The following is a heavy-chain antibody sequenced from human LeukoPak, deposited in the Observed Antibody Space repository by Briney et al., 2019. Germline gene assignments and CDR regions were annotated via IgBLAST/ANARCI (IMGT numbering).Heavy chain of an antibody. V-gene: IGHV1-2*02. J-gene: IGHJ4*02. CDR2: INPISGGT. Sequence: GSVKVSCKASGYTFTGYYMKWVRQAPGQGLEWMGWINPISGGTNYAQNFQGRVTMTRDTSISTAYMELTRLRSDDTAVYYCAIDSSSWRFDYWGQGTLVTVPS. D-gene: IGHD6-13*01. CDR1: GYTFTGYY. CDR3: AIDSSSWRFDY.